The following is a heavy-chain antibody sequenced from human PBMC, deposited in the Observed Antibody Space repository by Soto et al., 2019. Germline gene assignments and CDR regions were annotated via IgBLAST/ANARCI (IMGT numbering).Heavy chain of an antibody. Sequence: GGSLRLSCAASVFTFNSYAMHWVRQAPGKGLEYVSAISSNGGSTYYGDSVKGRFTISRDNSKNTLYLQMSSLRAEDMAVYYCVKGAITMVRGVIASAEYFHHWGQGTLVTVSS. CDR2: ISSNGGST. CDR1: VFTFNSYA. J-gene: IGHJ1*01. V-gene: IGHV3-64D*06. D-gene: IGHD3-10*01. CDR3: VKGAITMVRGVIASAEYFHH.